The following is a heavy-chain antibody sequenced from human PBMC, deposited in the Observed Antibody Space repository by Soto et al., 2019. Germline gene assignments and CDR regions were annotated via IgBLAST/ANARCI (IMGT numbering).Heavy chain of an antibody. V-gene: IGHV5-10-1*01. Sequence: GESLKISCKGSGYTFTSYWISWVRQMPGKGLEWMGRIDPSDSYTNYRPSFQGHVTISADKSINTAYLQWSSLKASDTAMYYCARSDGNNIPDYWGQGTLVTVSS. J-gene: IGHJ4*02. CDR3: ARSDGNNIPDY. CDR2: IDPSDSYT. CDR1: GYTFTSYW.